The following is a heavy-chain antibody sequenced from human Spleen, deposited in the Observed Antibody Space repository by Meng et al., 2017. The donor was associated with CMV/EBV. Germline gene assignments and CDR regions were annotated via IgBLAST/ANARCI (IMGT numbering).Heavy chain of an antibody. CDR1: GFTFSSYA. CDR3: AKPKLRFLEWLFDY. D-gene: IGHD3-3*01. V-gene: IGHV3-23*03. J-gene: IGHJ4*02. Sequence: GESLKISCAASGFTFSSYAMSWVRQAPGKGLEWFSVIYSGGSSTYYADSVKGRFTISRDNSKNTLYLQMNSLRAEDTAVYYCAKPKLRFLEWLFDYWGQGTLVTVSS. CDR2: IYSGGSST.